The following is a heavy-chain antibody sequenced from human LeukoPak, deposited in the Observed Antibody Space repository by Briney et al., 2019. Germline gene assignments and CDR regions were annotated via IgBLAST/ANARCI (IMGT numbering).Heavy chain of an antibody. CDR1: GGSISSYY. D-gene: IGHD3-22*01. CDR2: IYYSGST. V-gene: IGHV4-59*12. CDR3: ARVVVVIGRGYGYYFDY. Sequence: RPSETLSLTCTVSGGSISSYYWSWIRQPPGKGLEWIGYIYYSGSTNYNPSLKSRVTISVDTSKNQFSLRLSSVTAADTAVYYCARVVVVIGRGYGYYFDYWGRGTLVTVSS. J-gene: IGHJ4*02.